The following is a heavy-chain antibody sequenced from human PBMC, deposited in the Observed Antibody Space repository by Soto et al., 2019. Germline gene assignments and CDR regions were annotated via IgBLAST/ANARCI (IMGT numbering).Heavy chain of an antibody. CDR2: IYYSGST. V-gene: IGHV4-31*03. J-gene: IGHJ3*02. CDR1: GGSISSGGYY. CDR3: ASRTVTTSPGAFDI. D-gene: IGHD4-17*01. Sequence: QVQLQESGPGLVKPSQTLSLTCTVSGGSISSGGYYWSWIRQHPGKGLEWIGYIYYSGSTYYNPSLKSRVTISVDTSKNQFSLKLSPVTAAATAVYSCASRTVTTSPGAFDIWCQGTMVTVSS.